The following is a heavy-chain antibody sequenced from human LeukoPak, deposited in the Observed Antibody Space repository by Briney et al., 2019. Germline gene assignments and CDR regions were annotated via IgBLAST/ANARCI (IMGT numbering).Heavy chain of an antibody. CDR1: GGSFSGYY. D-gene: IGHD4-11*01. J-gene: IGHJ4*02. Sequence: SETLSLTCAVSGGSFSGYYWTWIRQPPGKGLEWIGEINHSGSANYNPSLMSRVTISLDTSKNHFSLNLSSVTAADTAAYYCARGQGTVTTHWGQGTLVTVSS. CDR2: INHSGSA. CDR3: ARGQGTVTTH. V-gene: IGHV4-34*01.